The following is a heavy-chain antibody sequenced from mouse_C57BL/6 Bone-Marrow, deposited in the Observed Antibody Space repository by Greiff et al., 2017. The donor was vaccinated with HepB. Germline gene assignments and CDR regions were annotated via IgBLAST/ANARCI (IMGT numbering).Heavy chain of an antibody. CDR3: ARGGGLYSFDY. Sequence: EVQLQESGPGLVKPSQSLSLTCSVTGYSITSGYYWNWIRQFPGNKLEWMGYISYDGSNNYNPSLQNRISITRDTSKNQFFLKLSSVTTEDTATYYCARGGGLYSFDYWGQGTTLTVSS. V-gene: IGHV3-6*01. CDR2: ISYDGSN. D-gene: IGHD3-3*01. CDR1: GYSITSGYY. J-gene: IGHJ2*01.